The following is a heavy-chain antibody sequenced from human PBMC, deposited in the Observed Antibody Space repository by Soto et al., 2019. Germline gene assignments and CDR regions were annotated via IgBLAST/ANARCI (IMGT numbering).Heavy chain of an antibody. J-gene: IGHJ3*02. CDR2: ISSSSSYT. D-gene: IGHD1-26*01. CDR3: ARGGQWELLGAFDI. CDR1: GFTFSDYY. V-gene: IGHV3-11*05. Sequence: QVQLVESGGGLVKPGGSLRLSCAASGFTFSDYYMSWIRQAPGKGLEWVSYISSSSSYTNYADSVKGRFTISRDNAKNALYLQMNSLRAEDTAVYYCARGGQWELLGAFDIWGQGTMVTVSS.